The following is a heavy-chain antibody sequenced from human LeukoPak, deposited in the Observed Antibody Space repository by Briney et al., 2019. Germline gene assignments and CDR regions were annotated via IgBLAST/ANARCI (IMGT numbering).Heavy chain of an antibody. J-gene: IGHJ6*03. CDR1: GFTLSSHT. Sequence: GGSLRLSCAASGFTLSSHTMNWVRQAPGRGLEWVSAISTNDIQYADSVKGRFTISRDNAKNSLYPQMDSLRAEDTAVYYCASLPTAASYMDVWGKGTTVTVSS. D-gene: IGHD6-25*01. V-gene: IGHV3-21*01. CDR2: ISTNDI. CDR3: ASLPTAASYMDV.